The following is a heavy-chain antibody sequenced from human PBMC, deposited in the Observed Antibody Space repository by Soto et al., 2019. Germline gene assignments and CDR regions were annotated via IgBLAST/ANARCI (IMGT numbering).Heavy chain of an antibody. CDR3: ARDTGLDSSGSFDY. Sequence: AGGSLRLSCAASGFTFSSYAMHWVRQAPGKGLEWVAVISYDGSNKYYADSVKGRFTISRDNSKNTLYLQMNSLRAEDTAVYYCARDTGLDSSGSFDYWGQGTLVTVSS. D-gene: IGHD3-22*01. V-gene: IGHV3-30-3*01. J-gene: IGHJ4*02. CDR1: GFTFSSYA. CDR2: ISYDGSNK.